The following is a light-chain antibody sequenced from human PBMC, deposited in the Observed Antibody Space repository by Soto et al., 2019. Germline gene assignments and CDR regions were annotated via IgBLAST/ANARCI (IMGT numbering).Light chain of an antibody. Sequence: QSVLTQPPSASGTPGQRVTISCSGSSSNIESNTVYWYQQLPGMAPRLLIHTNDRRPPGVPDRFSGSKSGTSASLAISGLQSEDEADYYCLAWDDSLNGKLFGTGTKVTVL. CDR1: SSNIESNT. CDR3: LAWDDSLNGKL. CDR2: TND. J-gene: IGLJ1*01. V-gene: IGLV1-44*01.